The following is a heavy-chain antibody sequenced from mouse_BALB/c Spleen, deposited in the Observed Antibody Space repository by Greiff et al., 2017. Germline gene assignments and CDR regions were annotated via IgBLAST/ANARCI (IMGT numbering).Heavy chain of an antibody. CDR1: GYSFTSYW. Sequence: VQLQQSGPVLARPGASVKMSCKASGYSFTSYWMHWVKQRPGQGLEWIGAIYPGNSDTSYNQKFKGKAKLTAVTSASTAYMELSSLTNEDSAVYYCTRSRGVYFDYWGQGTTLTVSS. CDR3: TRSRGVYFDY. CDR2: IYPGNSDT. J-gene: IGHJ2*01. V-gene: IGHV1-5*01.